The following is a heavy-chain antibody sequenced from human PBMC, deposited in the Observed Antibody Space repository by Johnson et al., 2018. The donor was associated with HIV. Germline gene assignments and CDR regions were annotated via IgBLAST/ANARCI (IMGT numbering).Heavy chain of an antibody. J-gene: IGHJ3*02. CDR1: GFTFDDYA. CDR2: ISWNSGSI. CDR3: ARDLHYDSSGYFPLDI. Sequence: VQLVESGGGLVQPGRSLRLSCAASGFTFDDYAMHWVRHVPGKGLEWVSGISWNSGSIGYAGSVKGRLPISRDNSKNTLYLQMNSLRAEDTAVYYCARDLHYDSSGYFPLDIWGQGTMVTVSS. D-gene: IGHD3-22*01. V-gene: IGHV3-9*01.